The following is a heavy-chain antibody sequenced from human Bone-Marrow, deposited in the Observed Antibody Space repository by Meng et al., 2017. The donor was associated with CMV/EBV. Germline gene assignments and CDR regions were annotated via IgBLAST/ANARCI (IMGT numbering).Heavy chain of an antibody. D-gene: IGHD2-8*02. CDR1: GGSISGSTSY. Sequence: SETLSLTCTVSGGSISGSTSYWAWIRQPPGKGPEWIGSFYYNGNTYYNPSLRSPVTISVDTYKNRFSMKMISVTAADPAVYYCARGIILGASGSHHYYGLDVWGQGTTVTVSS. V-gene: IGHV4-39*07. J-gene: IGHJ6*02. CDR3: ARGIILGASGSHHYYGLDV. CDR2: FYYNGNT.